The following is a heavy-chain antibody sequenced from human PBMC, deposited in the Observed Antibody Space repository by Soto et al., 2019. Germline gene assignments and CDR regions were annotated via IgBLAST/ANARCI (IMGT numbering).Heavy chain of an antibody. CDR1: GYTFTSYD. Sequence: QVQLVQSGAEVKKPGASVKVSCKASGYTFTSYDINWVRQATGQGLEWMGWMNPNSGNTGYAQKFQGRVTMTRNTSISTAYMELSSLRSEETAVYYCAKRITMVRGVIIQNFDYWGQGTLVTVSS. D-gene: IGHD3-10*01. J-gene: IGHJ4*02. V-gene: IGHV1-8*01. CDR2: MNPNSGNT. CDR3: AKRITMVRGVIIQNFDY.